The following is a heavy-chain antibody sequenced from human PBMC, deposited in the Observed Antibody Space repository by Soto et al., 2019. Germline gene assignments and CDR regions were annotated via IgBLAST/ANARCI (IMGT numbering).Heavy chain of an antibody. CDR3: TSAGQYCTSTTCKAY. CDR1: GFGFTNSW. D-gene: IGHD2-2*01. V-gene: IGHV3-15*07. Sequence: EVQVVESGGGLVKPGGSLRLSCAASGFGFTNSWMNWVRQAPGKGLEWVGRIKSKNDGGTTDYAAPVQGRFTISRDDSKTTIYLQMNSLNTADTAVYYCTSAGQYCTSTTCKAYWGQGTPVTVSS. CDR2: IKSKNDGGTT. J-gene: IGHJ4*02.